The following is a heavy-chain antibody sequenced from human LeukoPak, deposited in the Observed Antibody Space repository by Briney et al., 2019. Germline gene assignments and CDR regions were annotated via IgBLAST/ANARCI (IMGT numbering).Heavy chain of an antibody. J-gene: IGHJ4*02. CDR3: ARQVAAAGRIHDY. D-gene: IGHD6-13*01. CDR1: GRSISSDY. Sequence: SETLSLTCTVSGRSISSDYWSWIRQPAGKGLEWIGRIYTSGSTNYNPSLKSRVTISIDTSQNQFSLKLSSVTAADTALYYCARQVAAAGRIHDYWGQGTLVTVSS. CDR2: IYTSGST. V-gene: IGHV4-4*07.